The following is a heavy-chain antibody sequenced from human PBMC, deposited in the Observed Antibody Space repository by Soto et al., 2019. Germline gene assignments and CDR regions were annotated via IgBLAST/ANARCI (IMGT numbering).Heavy chain of an antibody. CDR1: GFTFSSYA. Sequence: EVQLLESGGGLVQPGGSLRLSCAASGFTFSSYAMSWVRQAPGKGLEWVSAISGSGGSTYYADSVKGRFTISRDNSKNALYLQMNSLRAEETAVYYCAKAPTNYGSGSYYYYWGQGTLVTVSS. D-gene: IGHD3-10*01. CDR2: ISGSGGST. J-gene: IGHJ4*02. V-gene: IGHV3-23*01. CDR3: AKAPTNYGSGSYYYY.